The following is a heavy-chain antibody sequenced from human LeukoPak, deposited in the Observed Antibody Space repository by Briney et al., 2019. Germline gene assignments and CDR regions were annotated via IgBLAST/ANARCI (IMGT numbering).Heavy chain of an antibody. D-gene: IGHD3-10*01. CDR3: AKEWYYGSGSPSSGYFDY. CDR2: ISGSGGST. CDR1: GFTFSSNA. V-gene: IGHV3-23*01. Sequence: GPLRLPCAAPGFTFSSNAMSWVRQAPGKGLKWFSAISGSGGSTYYADSVKGRFTISRDNSKNTLYLQMHSLRAEDTAVYYCAKEWYYGSGSPSSGYFDYWGQGTLVTVSS. J-gene: IGHJ4*02.